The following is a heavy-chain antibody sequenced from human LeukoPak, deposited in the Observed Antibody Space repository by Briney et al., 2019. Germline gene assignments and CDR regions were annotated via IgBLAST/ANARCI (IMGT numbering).Heavy chain of an antibody. CDR2: IYYSGST. V-gene: IGHV4-59*01. CDR3: ARDLGCGGDCYAFDI. Sequence: SETLSLTCTVSGGSISSYYWSWIRQPPGKGLEWIGYIYYSGSTNYNPSLKIRVTISVDTSKNQFSLKLSSVTAADTAVYYCARDLGCGGDCYAFDIWGQGTMVTVSS. CDR1: GGSISSYY. J-gene: IGHJ3*02. D-gene: IGHD2-21*02.